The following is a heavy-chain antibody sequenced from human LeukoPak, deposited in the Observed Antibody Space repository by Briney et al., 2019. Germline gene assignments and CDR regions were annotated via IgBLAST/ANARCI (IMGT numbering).Heavy chain of an antibody. CDR2: ISGSGETT. J-gene: IGHJ3*02. V-gene: IGHV3-23*01. CDR3: ARDWRFGELFYAFDI. CDR1: GFTFSSYG. D-gene: IGHD3-10*01. Sequence: GGSLRLSCAASGFTFSSYGMTWLRQTPAKGLEWVSAISGSGETTYYSDSVKGRFTISRDNSKNTLFLQMNSLRVEDAAMYYCARDWRFGELFYAFDIWGQGTMVTVSS.